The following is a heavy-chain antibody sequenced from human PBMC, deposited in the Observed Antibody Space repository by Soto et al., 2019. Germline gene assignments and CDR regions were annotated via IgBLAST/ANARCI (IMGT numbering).Heavy chain of an antibody. CDR1: GFTFDDYA. Sequence: GGSLRLSCAASGFTFDDYAMHWVRQAPGKGLEWVSGISWSSGSIGYADSVKGRFTISRDNAKNSLYLQMNSLRAEDTALYYCAKDLASGVTTDAFDIWGQGTMVTVSS. CDR2: ISWSSGSI. D-gene: IGHD4-17*01. CDR3: AKDLASGVTTDAFDI. V-gene: IGHV3-9*01. J-gene: IGHJ3*02.